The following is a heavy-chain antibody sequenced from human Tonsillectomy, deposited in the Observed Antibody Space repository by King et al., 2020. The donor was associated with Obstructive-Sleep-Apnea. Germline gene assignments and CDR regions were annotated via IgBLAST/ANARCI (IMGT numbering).Heavy chain of an antibody. CDR3: ARDRGWSPWDY. J-gene: IGHJ4*02. Sequence: DVQLVESGGGLVQPGGSLRLSCAASGFTFSSYWMNWVRQAPGKGLEWVANIKQDGSEKYYVDSVKGRFTISRDNAANSMNLQMNSLRAEDTAVYYCARDRGWSPWDYWGQGTLVTVSS. D-gene: IGHD6-19*01. CDR2: IKQDGSEK. V-gene: IGHV3-7*03. CDR1: GFTFSSYW.